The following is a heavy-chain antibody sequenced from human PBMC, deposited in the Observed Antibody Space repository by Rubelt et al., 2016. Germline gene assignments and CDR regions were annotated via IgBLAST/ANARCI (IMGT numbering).Heavy chain of an antibody. CDR1: SSYA. Sequence: SSYAMHWVRQAPGKGLEWVAVISYDGSNKYYADSVKGRFTISRDNSKNTLYLQMNSLRAEDTAVYYCAKDNGYYDFWSGPDYWGQGTLVTVSS. CDR2: ISYDGSNK. CDR3: AKDNGYYDFWSGPDY. V-gene: IGHV3-30*04. D-gene: IGHD3-3*01. J-gene: IGHJ4*02.